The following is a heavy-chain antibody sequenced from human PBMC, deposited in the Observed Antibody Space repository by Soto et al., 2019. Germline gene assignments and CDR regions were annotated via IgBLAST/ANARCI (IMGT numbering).Heavy chain of an antibody. CDR3: ARGASSFDN. Sequence: GGSLRLSCAASGISVGTNYLTWVRQAPGKGLEWVSFIYSDGTTYYADSVKGRFTISRDTSNNTLYLQMNSLRAEDTAVYYCARGASSFDNWGQGTLVNVSS. CDR1: GISVGTNY. CDR2: IYSDGTT. J-gene: IGHJ4*02. V-gene: IGHV3-53*01.